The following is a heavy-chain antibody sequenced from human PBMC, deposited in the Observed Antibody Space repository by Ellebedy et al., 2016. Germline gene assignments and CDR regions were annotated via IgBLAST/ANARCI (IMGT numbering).Heavy chain of an antibody. J-gene: IGHJ3*01. CDR3: VRHRGQPDAFAF. V-gene: IGHV3-74*01. CDR2: IINDGRRT. D-gene: IGHD5-18*01. Sequence: GESLKISYVGSGYSFSRYRMHWVRQVPGKWLVWVSQIINDGRRTAYAVSVKGRLTMSRDNAKNTLYLQMNSLRAEDMAVYYCVRHRGQPDAFAFWGQGTTVTVSA. CDR1: GYSFSRYR.